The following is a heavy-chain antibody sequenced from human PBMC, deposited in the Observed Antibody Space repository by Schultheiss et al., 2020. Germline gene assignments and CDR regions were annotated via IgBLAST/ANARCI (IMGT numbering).Heavy chain of an antibody. V-gene: IGHV4-4*07. J-gene: IGHJ5*02. Sequence: SETLSLTCTVSGGSISSYYWSWIRQPAGKGLEWIGRIYTSGSTNYNPSLKSRVTMSVDTSKNQFSLKLSSVTAADTAVYYCARVGSIAAAGTSVSSGWYLGAHWFDPWGQGTLVTVSS. CDR3: ARVGSIAAAGTSVSSGWYLGAHWFDP. CDR2: IYTSGST. D-gene: IGHD6-13*01. CDR1: GGSISSYY.